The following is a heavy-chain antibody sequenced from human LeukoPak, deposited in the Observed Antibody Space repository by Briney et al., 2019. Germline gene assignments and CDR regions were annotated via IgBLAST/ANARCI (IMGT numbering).Heavy chain of an antibody. J-gene: IGHJ4*02. CDR2: IYYSGST. Sequence: PSETLSLTCTVSGGSISSYYWSWIRQPPGKGLEWIGYIYYSGSTNYNPSLKSRVTISVDTSKNQFSLKLSSVTAADTAVYYCARRRGYSRSLDYWGQGTLVTVSS. D-gene: IGHD6-13*01. CDR1: GGSISSYY. CDR3: ARRRGYSRSLDY. V-gene: IGHV4-59*12.